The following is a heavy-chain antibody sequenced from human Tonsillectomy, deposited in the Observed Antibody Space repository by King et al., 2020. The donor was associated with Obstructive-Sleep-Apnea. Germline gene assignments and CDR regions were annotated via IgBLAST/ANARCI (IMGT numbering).Heavy chain of an antibody. CDR1: GFTFNNYV. D-gene: IGHD4-17*01. Sequence: VQLVESGGGVVQPGGSLRLSCAASGFTFNNYVMHWVRQAPGEGLDWVAVIAFHGSTKFYAGSVQGRFTISRDNPKNELYLQMNSLRVDDTAVYYCARDNYHDYPLFSGFDVWGQGTTVTVSS. CDR3: ARDNYHDYPLFSGFDV. J-gene: IGHJ6*02. V-gene: IGHV3-30*03. CDR2: IAFHGSTK.